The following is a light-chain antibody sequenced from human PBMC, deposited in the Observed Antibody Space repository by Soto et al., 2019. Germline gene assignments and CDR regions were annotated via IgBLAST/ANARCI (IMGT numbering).Light chain of an antibody. V-gene: IGKV1-27*01. CDR1: QGISNY. J-gene: IGKJ4*01. Sequence: DIQMTQSPSSLSASVGDRVTITCRASQGISNYLAWYQQKPGKVPKLLIYTASTLQSGVPSQFSASGSGTDFTLTISSLQPEDVATYYCQNYNSAPQLTFGGGTKVEIK. CDR3: QNYNSAPQLT. CDR2: TAS.